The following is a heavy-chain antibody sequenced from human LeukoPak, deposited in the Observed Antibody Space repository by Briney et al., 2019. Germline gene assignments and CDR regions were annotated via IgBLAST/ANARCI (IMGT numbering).Heavy chain of an antibody. J-gene: IGHJ4*02. CDR1: GYTFTSYY. CDR3: ARDYHGSGSLTTFDY. Sequence: AASVKVSCKASGYTFTSYYMHWVRQAPGQGLEWMGIINPRGGSASPAQKFQGRVTLTRDTSTSTVYMELNSLRSEDSAVYYCARDYHGSGSLTTFDYWGQGTLVTVSS. D-gene: IGHD3-10*01. CDR2: INPRGGSA. V-gene: IGHV1-46*01.